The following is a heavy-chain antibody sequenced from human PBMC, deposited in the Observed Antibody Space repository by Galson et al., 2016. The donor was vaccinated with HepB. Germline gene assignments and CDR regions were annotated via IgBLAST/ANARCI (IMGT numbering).Heavy chain of an antibody. CDR1: GFTLRNYE. V-gene: IGHV3-48*03. D-gene: IGHD6-13*01. CDR2: ISYGGAT. Sequence: SLRLSCAVSGFTLRNYEMNWVRQAPGKALEWLSYISYGGATHYADSVRGRFTISRDNARDSLYLQMNNLRADDTATYFCVPGKSTSWYAYKRSYYFSMELWGRGTAVAVSS. J-gene: IGHJ6*02. CDR3: VPGKSTSWYAYKRSYYFSMEL.